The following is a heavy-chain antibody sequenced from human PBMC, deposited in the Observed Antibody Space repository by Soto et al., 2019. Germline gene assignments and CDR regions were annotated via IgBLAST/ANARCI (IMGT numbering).Heavy chain of an antibody. CDR1: GFTFSSYS. Sequence: GGSLRLSCAASGFTFSSYSMNWVRQAPGKGLEWVSSISSSSSYIYYADSVKGRFTISRDNAKNSLYLQMNSLRAEDTAVYYCARDLMVRGVIRWDDYWGQGTLVTVSS. J-gene: IGHJ4*02. D-gene: IGHD3-10*01. CDR2: ISSSSSYI. CDR3: ARDLMVRGVIRWDDY. V-gene: IGHV3-21*01.